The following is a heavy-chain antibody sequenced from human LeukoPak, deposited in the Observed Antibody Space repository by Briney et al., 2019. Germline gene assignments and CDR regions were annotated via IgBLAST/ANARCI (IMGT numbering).Heavy chain of an antibody. J-gene: IGHJ4*02. CDR1: GFTFSSYS. CDR2: ISSSSSSYI. CDR3: ARDRWELLSSPDY. D-gene: IGHD1-26*01. Sequence: GGSLRLSCAASGFTFSSYSMNWVRQAPGKGLEWVSSISSSSSSYIYYADSVKGRFTISRDNAKNSLYLQMNSLRAEDTAVYYCARDRWELLSSPDYWGQGTLVTVSS. V-gene: IGHV3-21*01.